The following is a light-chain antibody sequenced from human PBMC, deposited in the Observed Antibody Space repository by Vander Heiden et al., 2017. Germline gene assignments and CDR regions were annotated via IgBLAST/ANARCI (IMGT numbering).Light chain of an antibody. V-gene: IGKV3-20*01. Sequence: EIVLTQSPGTLSLSQGGRAAIPGMASPSIIGTYLAWYQQKPGQAPRLLIYDSSSRATGIPDRFSGSVSGTDFTLTISRLEPEDFAVYYCQQYGSTAYTFGQGTKLEIK. CDR3: QQYGSTAYT. CDR1: PSIIGTY. CDR2: DSS. J-gene: IGKJ2*01.